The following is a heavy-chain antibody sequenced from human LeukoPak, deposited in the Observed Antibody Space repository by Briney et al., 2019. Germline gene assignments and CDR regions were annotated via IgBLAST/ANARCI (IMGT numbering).Heavy chain of an antibody. V-gene: IGHV1-2*02. CDR1: GYTFTSYD. Sequence: ASVKVSCKASGYTFTSYDINWVRQAPGQGLEWMGWINPNSGGTNYAQKFQGRVTMTRDTSISTAYMELSRLRSDDTAVYYCARDQVVVVPAANSYYYYGMDVWGQGTTVTVSS. CDR3: ARDQVVVVPAANSYYYYGMDV. J-gene: IGHJ6*02. CDR2: INPNSGGT. D-gene: IGHD2-2*01.